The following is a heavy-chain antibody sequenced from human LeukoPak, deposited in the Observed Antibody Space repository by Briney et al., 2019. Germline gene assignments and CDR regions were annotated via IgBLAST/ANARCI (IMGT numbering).Heavy chain of an antibody. CDR1: GGSFSGYY. CDR3: ARGESHPLFWSRHGGGFDP. J-gene: IGHJ5*02. V-gene: IGHV4-34*01. CDR2: INHSGST. Sequence: KTSETLSLTCAVYGGSFSGYYWSWIRQPPGKGLEWIGEINHSGSTNYNPSLKSRVTISVDTSKNQFSLKLSSVTAADTAVYYCARGESHPLFWSRHGGGFDPWGQGTLVTVSS. D-gene: IGHD3-3*01.